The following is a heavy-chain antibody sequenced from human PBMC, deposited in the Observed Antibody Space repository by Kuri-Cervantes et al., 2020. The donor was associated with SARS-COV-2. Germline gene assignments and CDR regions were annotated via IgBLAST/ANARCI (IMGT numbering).Heavy chain of an antibody. Sequence: GESLKISCAASGFPFNTYTMNWVRQAPGKGLERVANIKQDGSETYYVASVKGRFTISRDNAKNSLYLQMNSLRAEDTAVYYCAREPTSVGRGCSSTSCYYEVDYWGQGTLVTVSS. D-gene: IGHD2-2*01. CDR1: GFPFNTYT. CDR2: IKQDGSET. V-gene: IGHV3-7*01. J-gene: IGHJ4*02. CDR3: AREPTSVGRGCSSTSCYYEVDY.